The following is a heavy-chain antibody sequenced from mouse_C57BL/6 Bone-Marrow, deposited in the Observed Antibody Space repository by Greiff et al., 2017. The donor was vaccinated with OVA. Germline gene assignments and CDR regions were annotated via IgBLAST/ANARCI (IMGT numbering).Heavy chain of an antibody. J-gene: IGHJ4*01. CDR2: IFPGSGST. CDR3: ARTHYYGSSLNRAMDY. D-gene: IGHD1-1*01. Sequence: QVHVKQSGPELVKPGASVKISCKASGYTFTDYYINWVKQRPGQGLEWIGWIFPGSGSTYYNEKFKGKATLTVDKSSSTAYMLLSSLTSEDSAVYFCARTHYYGSSLNRAMDYWGQGTSGTVSS. V-gene: IGHV1-75*01. CDR1: GYTFTDYY.